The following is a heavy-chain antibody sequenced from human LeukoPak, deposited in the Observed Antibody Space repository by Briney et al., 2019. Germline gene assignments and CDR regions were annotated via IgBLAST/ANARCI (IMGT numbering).Heavy chain of an antibody. CDR1: GFTFSSYE. V-gene: IGHV3-48*03. CDR3: ARWDY. J-gene: IGHJ4*02. Sequence: PGGSLRLPCAASGFTFSSYEMNWVRQAPGKGLEWVSYISSSGSTLFYADSVKGRFTISRDNAKNSLYLQMNGLRAEDTAVYYCARWDYWGQGTLVTVSS. CDR2: ISSSGSTL.